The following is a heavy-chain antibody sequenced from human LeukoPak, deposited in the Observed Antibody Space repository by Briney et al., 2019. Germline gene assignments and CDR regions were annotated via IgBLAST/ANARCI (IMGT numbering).Heavy chain of an antibody. CDR1: GFAVSSYC. CDR3: ARDPPSGGYLEYYYYCGMDV. J-gene: IGHJ6*02. D-gene: IGHD3-16*01. Sequence: GGSLRLSCAVSGFAVSSYCMYWVRQAPGKGPEWVSVIYSGGTTYYADSVRGRFTISRDNSKNTLYLQMNTLRAEDTAVYYCARDPPSGGYLEYYYYCGMDVWGQGTTVTVSS. V-gene: IGHV3-53*01. CDR2: IYSGGTT.